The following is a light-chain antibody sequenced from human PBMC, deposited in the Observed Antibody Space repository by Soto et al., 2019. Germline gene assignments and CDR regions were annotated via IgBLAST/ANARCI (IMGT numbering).Light chain of an antibody. V-gene: IGLV2-11*01. CDR3: CSYAGSYTLV. CDR2: DVS. J-gene: IGLJ3*02. Sequence: QSALTQPRSVSGSPGQSVTISCTGTSSDVGGYNYVSWYQQHPGKAPKLMIYDVSKRPSGVPDRFSGSTSGNTASLTISGRQAEDDADDYCCSYAGSYTLVFGGGTKLTVL. CDR1: SSDVGGYNY.